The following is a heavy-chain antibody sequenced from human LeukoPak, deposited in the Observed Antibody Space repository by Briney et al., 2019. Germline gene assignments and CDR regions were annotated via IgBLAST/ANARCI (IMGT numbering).Heavy chain of an antibody. CDR2: IYYSGNT. Sequence: SETLSLTCTVSGDSMSVISSYWGWIRQPLGKGLEWIGSIYYSGNTLYNPSLKSRVTVSIDTSKNQFSLKLSSVTAADTAVYYCAKTDQGGLYWYFDLWGRGTLVGVSS. V-gene: IGHV4-39*07. J-gene: IGHJ2*01. D-gene: IGHD3-16*01. CDR1: GDSMSVISSY. CDR3: AKTDQGGLYWYFDL.